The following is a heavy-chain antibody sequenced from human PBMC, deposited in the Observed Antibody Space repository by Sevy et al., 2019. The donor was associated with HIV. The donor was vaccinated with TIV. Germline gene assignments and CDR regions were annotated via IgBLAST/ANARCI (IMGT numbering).Heavy chain of an antibody. CDR1: GFTFSSYA. V-gene: IGHV3-23*01. Sequence: GGSLRLSCAASGFTFSSYAMTWVRQAPGTGLEWVSTISGSADSTYYADSVKGRFTISRDNSKSTLYLQMNSLRADDTAVYYCAKRPGSSNWYYFDYWGQGTLVTVSS. CDR3: AKRPGSSNWYYFDY. J-gene: IGHJ4*02. D-gene: IGHD6-13*01. CDR2: ISGSADST.